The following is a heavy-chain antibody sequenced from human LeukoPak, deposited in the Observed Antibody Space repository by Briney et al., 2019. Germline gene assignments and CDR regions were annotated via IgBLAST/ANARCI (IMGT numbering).Heavy chain of an antibody. J-gene: IGHJ3*02. Sequence: GESLKISCKGSGYSFTSYWIGWVRPVPGEGLEWMGIIYPGDSDTRYSPSFQGQVTISPDKSISTAYLQWSSLKASDTAMYYCARPSDGDYFDAFDIWGQGTMVTVSS. D-gene: IGHD4-17*01. V-gene: IGHV5-51*01. CDR2: IYPGDSDT. CDR1: GYSFTSYW. CDR3: ARPSDGDYFDAFDI.